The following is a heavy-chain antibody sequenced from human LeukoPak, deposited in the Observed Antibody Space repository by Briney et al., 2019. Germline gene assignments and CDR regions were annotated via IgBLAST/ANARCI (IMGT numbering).Heavy chain of an antibody. CDR1: GFTFSSYA. Sequence: GGSLRLSCSASGFTFSSYAMHWVRQAPGKGLEYVSAFSSNGVSTYYADSVKGRFTISRDNSKNTLYLQMSSLRAEDTAVYYCISIGYWGQGTLVTVSS. CDR2: FSSNGVST. J-gene: IGHJ4*02. D-gene: IGHD6-6*01. V-gene: IGHV3-64D*06. CDR3: ISIGY.